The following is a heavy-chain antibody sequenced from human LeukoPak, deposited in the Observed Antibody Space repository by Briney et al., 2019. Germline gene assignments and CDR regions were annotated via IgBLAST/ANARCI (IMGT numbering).Heavy chain of an antibody. J-gene: IGHJ6*04. D-gene: IGHD3-10*01. CDR2: IHGDGSYI. CDR1: GFNFSSYT. V-gene: IGHV3-21*01. CDR3: ARIYGSGRQPNYYYGMDV. Sequence: GGSLRLSCAGSGFNFSSYTMQWVRQAPGKGLQWVSCIHGDGSYIYYADSVKGRFTISRDNAKNSLSLHMNSLRAEDTAVYYCARIYGSGRQPNYYYGMDVWGKGTTVTVSS.